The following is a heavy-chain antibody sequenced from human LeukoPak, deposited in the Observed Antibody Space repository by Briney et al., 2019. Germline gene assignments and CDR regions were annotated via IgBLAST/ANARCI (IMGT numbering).Heavy chain of an antibody. V-gene: IGHV3-53*01. CDR1: GFTVSSNY. Sequence: PGGSLRLSCAASGFTVSSNYMSWVREAPGKGLEWVSLIYSDDNTFYADSVKGRFTISRDNSKNTLYLQMNSLRAEDTAVYYCARDGGPNSYYYDGMDVWGQGTTVTVSS. D-gene: IGHD1/OR15-1a*01. CDR3: ARDGGPNSYYYDGMDV. J-gene: IGHJ6*02. CDR2: IYSDDNT.